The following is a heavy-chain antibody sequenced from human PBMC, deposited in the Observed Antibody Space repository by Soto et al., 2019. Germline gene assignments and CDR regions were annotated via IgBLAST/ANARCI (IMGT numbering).Heavy chain of an antibody. Sequence: GGSLRLSCAASGFTFSSYAMSWVRQAPGKGLEWVSAISGSGGSTYYADSVKGRFTISRDNSKNTLYLQMNSLRAEDTAVYYCAKTPNDYGDPAPIDYWGPGTLVTVSS. V-gene: IGHV3-23*01. D-gene: IGHD4-17*01. CDR1: GFTFSSYA. CDR3: AKTPNDYGDPAPIDY. J-gene: IGHJ4*02. CDR2: ISGSGGST.